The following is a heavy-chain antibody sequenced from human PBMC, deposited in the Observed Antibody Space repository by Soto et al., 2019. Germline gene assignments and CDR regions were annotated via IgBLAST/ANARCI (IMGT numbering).Heavy chain of an antibody. CDR1: GYSFTSYW. J-gene: IGHJ3*02. D-gene: IGHD6-19*01. Sequence: GESLKISCKGSGYSFTSYWIGWVRQMPGKGLEWMAIIHPGDSDTRYSPSFQGQVTISADKSISTAYVQWSSLKASDTAMYHCVRQGGTGYSSDWYGMGAFDIWGQGTRVTVSS. V-gene: IGHV5-51*01. CDR2: IHPGDSDT. CDR3: VRQGGTGYSSDWYGMGAFDI.